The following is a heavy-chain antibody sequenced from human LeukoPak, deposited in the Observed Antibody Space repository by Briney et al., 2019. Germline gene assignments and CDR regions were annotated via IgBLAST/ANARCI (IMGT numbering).Heavy chain of an antibody. J-gene: IGHJ5*02. CDR1: GYSISSGYY. Sequence: SETLSLTCTVSGYSISSGYYWGWIRQPPGKGLEWIGSIYHSGSTYYNPSLKSRVTISVDTSKNQFSLKLSSVTAADTAVYYCARGFSSGWYSNSGWFDPWGQGTLVTVSS. V-gene: IGHV4-38-2*02. CDR2: IYHSGST. CDR3: ARGFSSGWYSNSGWFDP. D-gene: IGHD6-19*01.